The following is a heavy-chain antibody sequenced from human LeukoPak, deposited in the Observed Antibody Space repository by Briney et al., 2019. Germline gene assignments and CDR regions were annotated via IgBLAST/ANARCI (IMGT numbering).Heavy chain of an antibody. J-gene: IGHJ3*02. Sequence: PGGSLRLSCAASGFTFSSYWMSWVRQTPGKGLEWVANIKQDGSEKYYVDSVKGRFTISKDNAKNSLYLQMNSLRAEDTAVYYCARDRHYYGSSGYSIDPFDIWGQGTMVTVSS. CDR2: IKQDGSEK. D-gene: IGHD3-22*01. CDR1: GFTFSSYW. CDR3: ARDRHYYGSSGYSIDPFDI. V-gene: IGHV3-7*05.